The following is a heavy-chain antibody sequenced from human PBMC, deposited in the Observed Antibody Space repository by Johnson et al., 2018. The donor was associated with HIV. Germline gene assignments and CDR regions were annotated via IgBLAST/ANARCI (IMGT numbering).Heavy chain of an antibody. CDR3: VRGQDSSGWYHAFDI. Sequence: QVQLVESGGGVVQPGRSLRLSCAASRFTFSSYAMHWVRQAPGKGLEWVAVISYDGSKKYYADSVKGRFTISRDNSKNTLYLQMNSLRADDTAFYYCVRGQDSSGWYHAFDIWGQGTMVTVSS. CDR1: RFTFSSYA. CDR2: ISYDGSKK. V-gene: IGHV3-30*04. J-gene: IGHJ3*02. D-gene: IGHD6-19*01.